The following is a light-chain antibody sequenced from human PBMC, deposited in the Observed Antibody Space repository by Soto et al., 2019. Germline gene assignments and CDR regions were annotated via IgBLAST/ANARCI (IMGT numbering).Light chain of an antibody. V-gene: IGKV3-15*01. CDR1: QSVSSN. CDR2: GAS. Sequence: EIVMTQSPATLSVSPGERGTLSCRASQSVSSNLAWYQQKPGKAPRLLIYGASTRATGIPARLSGSGSGTDFTLTIRRLEPEYFALFYCQQYGSSITFGQGTRLEIK. CDR3: QQYGSSIT. J-gene: IGKJ5*01.